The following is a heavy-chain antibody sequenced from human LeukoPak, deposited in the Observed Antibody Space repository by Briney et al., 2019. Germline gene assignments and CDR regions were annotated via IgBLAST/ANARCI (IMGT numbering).Heavy chain of an antibody. CDR3: ARISHRGTTTNY. CDR1: GLTFSSHA. D-gene: IGHD1-7*01. V-gene: IGHV3-48*03. J-gene: IGHJ4*02. CDR2: ISSSGSAI. Sequence: GGSLRLSCAASGLTFSSHAMSWVRQAPGKGLEWVSYISSSGSAIYYADSVKGRFTISRDNARNSLFLQMNSLRAEDTGVYYCARISHRGTTTNYWGQGTLVTVSS.